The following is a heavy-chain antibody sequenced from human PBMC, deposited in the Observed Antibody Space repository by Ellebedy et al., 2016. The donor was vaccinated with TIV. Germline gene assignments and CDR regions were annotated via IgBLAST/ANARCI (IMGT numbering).Heavy chain of an antibody. J-gene: IGHJ4*02. CDR3: AGGIPSAQITWFDY. D-gene: IGHD3-16*01. V-gene: IGHV4-4*02. Sequence: MPSETLSLTCAVSGGSISSNNWWSWVRQSPGKGLEWIGEIYHGGGTNYNPSLKSRVTISIDKSRNQFSLKLTSVTAADTAMYYCAGGIPSAQITWFDYWGPGTLVTVSS. CDR1: GGSISSNNW. CDR2: IYHGGGT.